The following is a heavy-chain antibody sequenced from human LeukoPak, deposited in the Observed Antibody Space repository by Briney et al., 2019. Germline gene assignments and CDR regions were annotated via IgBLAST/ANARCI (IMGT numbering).Heavy chain of an antibody. CDR3: ARDPSGDCSGGSCYDPYFDY. CDR2: ICSNGGRT. J-gene: IGHJ4*02. Sequence: PGGSLRFSCAAPGLTISSYTMRSVRQTPGTGLEYVSAICSNGGRTYYANSEKGRFTISRDNTKNKLYFQQGSMRAEDMAVYYSARDPSGDCSGGSCYDPYFDYWGQGSLAAVSS. V-gene: IGHV3-64*01. D-gene: IGHD2-15*01. CDR1: GLTISSYT.